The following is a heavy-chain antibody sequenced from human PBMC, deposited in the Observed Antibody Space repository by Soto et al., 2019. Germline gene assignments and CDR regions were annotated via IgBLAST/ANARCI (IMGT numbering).Heavy chain of an antibody. Sequence: PGGSLRLSCAASGFTFSSYEMNWVRQAPGKGLEWVSYISSSGSTIYYADSVKGRFTISRDNAKNSLYLQMNSLRAEDTAVYYCARDRVAAYGDSRPAIYYYGMDVWGQGTTVTVSS. V-gene: IGHV3-48*03. CDR2: ISSSGSTI. CDR3: ARDRVAAYGDSRPAIYYYGMDV. CDR1: GFTFSSYE. J-gene: IGHJ6*02. D-gene: IGHD4-17*01.